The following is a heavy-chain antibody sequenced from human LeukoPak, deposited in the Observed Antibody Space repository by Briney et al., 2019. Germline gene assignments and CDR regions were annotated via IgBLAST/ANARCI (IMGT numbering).Heavy chain of an antibody. D-gene: IGHD1-26*01. CDR1: GFTFDDYA. V-gene: IGHV3-9*01. CDR2: ISWNSGSI. CDR3: AKDILSGSYYGGAFDI. Sequence: SGGSLRLSCAASGFTFDDYAMHWVRQAPGKGLEWVSGISWNSGSIGYADSVKGRFTISRDNAKNSLYLQINSLRAEDTALYYCAKDILSGSYYGGAFDIWGQGTMVTVSS. J-gene: IGHJ3*02.